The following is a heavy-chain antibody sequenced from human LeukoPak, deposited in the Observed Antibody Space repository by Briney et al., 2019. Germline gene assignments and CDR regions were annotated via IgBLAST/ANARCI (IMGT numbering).Heavy chain of an antibody. D-gene: IGHD3-3*01. CDR2: INWNGGST. Sequence: GGSLRLSCAASGFTFDDYGMSWVRQAPGKGLEWVSGINWNGGSTGYADSVKGRFTISRDNAKNSLYLQMNSLRAEDTALYYCARGVGTTYDFWSGYYDLFGAFDIWGRGTMVTVSS. J-gene: IGHJ3*02. CDR3: ARGVGTTYDFWSGYYDLFGAFDI. CDR1: GFTFDDYG. V-gene: IGHV3-20*04.